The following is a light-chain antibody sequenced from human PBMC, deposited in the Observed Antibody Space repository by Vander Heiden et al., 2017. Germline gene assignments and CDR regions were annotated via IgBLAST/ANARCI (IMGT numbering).Light chain of an antibody. Sequence: ETELTLSPGPLSLSPGERATRTCSASQSVSSSYLAWYQQKPGQTPRLLIYGASSRAAGIPDRFSGSRSGADFTLTISRLDPEDVAVYYCQQYGSSPWTFGQGTKVEIK. J-gene: IGKJ1*01. V-gene: IGKV3-20*01. CDR1: QSVSSSY. CDR3: QQYGSSPWT. CDR2: GAS.